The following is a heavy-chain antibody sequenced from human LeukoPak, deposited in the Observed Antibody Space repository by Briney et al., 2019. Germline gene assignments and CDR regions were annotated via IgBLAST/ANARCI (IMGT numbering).Heavy chain of an antibody. CDR1: GHRFTNHW. CDR2: INHGDSET. J-gene: IGHJ5*01. CDR3: ARRPYSGSPNWFDP. D-gene: IGHD1-26*01. Sequence: GESLQISCEAVGHRFTNHWIGWVRQRPGEGLEWMGIINHGDSETHYTPSFQDQVTFSLDKSTNTAYLQWRTLKASDTAMYYCARRPYSGSPNWFDPWGRGTLVTVSS. V-gene: IGHV5-51*01.